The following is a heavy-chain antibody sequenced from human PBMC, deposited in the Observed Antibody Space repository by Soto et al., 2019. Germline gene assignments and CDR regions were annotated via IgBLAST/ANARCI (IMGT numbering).Heavy chain of an antibody. J-gene: IGHJ2*01. CDR1: GFTFSSYW. Sequence: EVQLVESGGGLVQPGGSLTLSCAASGFTFSSYWMHWVRQAPGKGVVRVSRINPDGRVTNYADSVKGRFTISRDNAKNTLYLQMNSLRPEDTAVYYCARVGQGAWYFDLWGRGTLVTVSS. CDR2: INPDGRVT. V-gene: IGHV3-74*01. CDR3: ARVGQGAWYFDL. D-gene: IGHD1-26*01.